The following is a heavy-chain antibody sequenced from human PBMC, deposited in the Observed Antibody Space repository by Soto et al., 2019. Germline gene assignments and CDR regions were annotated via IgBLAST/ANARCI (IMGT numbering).Heavy chain of an antibody. CDR2: MNPNSGNT. J-gene: IGHJ6*02. CDR3: ARTMAAAGTAEDYYYYGMDV. CDR1: GYTFTSYD. D-gene: IGHD6-13*01. V-gene: IGHV1-8*01. Sequence: QVQLVQSGAEVKKPGASVKVSCKASGYTFTSYDINWVRQATGQGLEWMGWMNPNSGNTGYAQKFQGRVTMTRNTSISTAYMELSSLRSEDTAVYYCARTMAAAGTAEDYYYYGMDVWGQGTTVTVS.